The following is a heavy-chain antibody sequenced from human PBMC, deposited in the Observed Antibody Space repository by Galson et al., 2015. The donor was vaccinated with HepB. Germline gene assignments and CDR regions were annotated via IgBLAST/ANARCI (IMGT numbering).Heavy chain of an antibody. CDR3: ARGYLSGMDV. D-gene: IGHD3-16*02. CDR1: GYTFTKYA. Sequence: SVKVSCKASGYTFTKYAMNWVRQAPGQGLEWMGRINTNTGNPAYAQGFAGRFVFSLDTSVSTAYLQISSLKAEDTAVYYCARGYLSGMDVWGQGTTVTVSS. V-gene: IGHV7-4-1*02. CDR2: INTNTGNP. J-gene: IGHJ6*02.